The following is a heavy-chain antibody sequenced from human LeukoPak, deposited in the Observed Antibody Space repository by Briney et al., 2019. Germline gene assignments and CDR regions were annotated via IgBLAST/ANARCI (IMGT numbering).Heavy chain of an antibody. Sequence: GGSLRLSCAASGFTFSSYSMNWARQAPGKGLEWVSYISSSSSTIYYADSVKGRFTISRDNAKNSLYLQMNSLRAEDTAVYYCARDKELWLVYYFDYWGQGTLVTVSA. D-gene: IGHD5-18*01. CDR1: GFTFSSYS. CDR2: ISSSSSTI. V-gene: IGHV3-48*01. J-gene: IGHJ4*02. CDR3: ARDKELWLVYYFDY.